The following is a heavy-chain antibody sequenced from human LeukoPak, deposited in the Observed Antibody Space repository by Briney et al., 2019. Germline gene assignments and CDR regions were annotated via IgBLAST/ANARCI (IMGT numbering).Heavy chain of an antibody. Sequence: SETLSLTCTVSGGSISSSSYYWGWIRQPPGKGLEWIGSIYYSGSTYYNPSLKSRVTISVDTSKNQFSQKLSSVTAADTAVYYCASTSITYFQHWGQGTLVTVSS. V-gene: IGHV4-39*01. J-gene: IGHJ1*01. CDR1: GGSISSSSYY. D-gene: IGHD3-3*02. CDR2: IYYSGST. CDR3: ASTSITYFQH.